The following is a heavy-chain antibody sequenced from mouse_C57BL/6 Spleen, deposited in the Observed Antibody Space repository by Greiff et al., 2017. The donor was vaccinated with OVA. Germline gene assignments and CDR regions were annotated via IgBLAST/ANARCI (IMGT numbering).Heavy chain of an antibody. CDR2: IYPGDGDT. Sequence: QVQLQQSGAELVKPGASVKISCKASGYAFSSYWMNWVKQRPGKGLEWIGQIYPGDGDTNYNGKFKGKATLTADKSSSTAYMQLSSLTSEDSAVYFCAICHYGPYYAMDYWGQGTSVTVSS. CDR3: AICHYGPYYAMDY. CDR1: GYAFSSYW. V-gene: IGHV1-80*01. D-gene: IGHD1-2*01. J-gene: IGHJ4*01.